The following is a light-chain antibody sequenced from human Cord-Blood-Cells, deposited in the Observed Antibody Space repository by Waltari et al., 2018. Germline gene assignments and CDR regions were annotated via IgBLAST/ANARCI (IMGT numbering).Light chain of an antibody. CDR3: CSYAGSSTL. J-gene: IGLJ2*01. Sequence: QSALTQPASVSGSPGQSITISCTGTSSDVGSYNLVSWYQQRPGKAPKLMIYEVSKRPSGVSSRFCGSKAGNTAPLTISGLQAEDEADYYCCSYAGSSTLFGGGTKLTVL. V-gene: IGLV2-23*02. CDR1: SSDVGSYNL. CDR2: EVS.